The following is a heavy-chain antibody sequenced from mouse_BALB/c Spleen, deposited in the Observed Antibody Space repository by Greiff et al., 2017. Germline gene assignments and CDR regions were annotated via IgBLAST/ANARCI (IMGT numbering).Heavy chain of an antibody. CDR2: IYPSDSYT. V-gene: IGHV1-69*02. CDR1: GYTFTSYW. CDR3: TRSSPYYAMDY. Sequence: QVQLQQSGAELVRSGASVKLSCTASGYTFTSYWINWVKQRPGQGLEWIGNIYPSDSYTNYNQKFKDKATLTVDKSSSTAYMQLSSPTSEDSAVYYCTRSSPYYAMDYWGQGTSVTVSS. J-gene: IGHJ4*01.